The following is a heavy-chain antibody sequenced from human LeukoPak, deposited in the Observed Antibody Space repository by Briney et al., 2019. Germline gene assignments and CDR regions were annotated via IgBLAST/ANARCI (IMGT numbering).Heavy chain of an antibody. J-gene: IGHJ4*02. V-gene: IGHV4-59*06. CDR2: IHYSGST. CDR3: ARGSPNYFDY. Sequence: SETLSLTCAVSGGSISSYYWSWIRQHPGKGLECIGYIHYSGSTYYNPSLKSRVTISIDSSRNQFSLKLSSVTAADTAVYYCARGSPNYFDYWGQGTLVTVSS. CDR1: GGSISSYY.